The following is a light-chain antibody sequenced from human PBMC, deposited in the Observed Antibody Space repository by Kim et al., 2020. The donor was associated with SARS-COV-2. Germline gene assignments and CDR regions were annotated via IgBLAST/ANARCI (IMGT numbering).Light chain of an antibody. CDR3: QQLNSYPRLT. CDR2: AAS. J-gene: IGKJ4*01. Sequence: DIQLTQSPSFLSASVGDRVTITCRASQGISSYLAWYQQKPGKAPKLLIYAASTLQSGVPSRFSGSGSGTEFTLTISSLQPEDFATYYWQQLNSYPRLTFGGGNKVDIK. V-gene: IGKV1-9*01. CDR1: QGISSY.